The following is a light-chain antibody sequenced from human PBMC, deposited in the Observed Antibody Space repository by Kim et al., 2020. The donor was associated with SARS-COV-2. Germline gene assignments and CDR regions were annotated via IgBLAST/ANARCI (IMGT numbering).Light chain of an antibody. J-gene: IGKJ1*01. CDR1: QGISSY. CDR3: QQNYNTPST. CDR2: AAS. V-gene: IGKV1-39*01. Sequence: AAVGGRVTITCRASQGISSYLFGYQQKPGSAPKLLIYAASTLQSGVPSRFSGSGSGTDVTLTISSLQPEDYATYYCQQNYNTPSTFGQGTKVEIK.